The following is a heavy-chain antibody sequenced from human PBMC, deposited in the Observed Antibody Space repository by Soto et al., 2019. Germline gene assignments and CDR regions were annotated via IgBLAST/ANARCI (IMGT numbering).Heavy chain of an antibody. CDR3: ARDRGWLQDY. CDR2: IYYSGST. V-gene: IGHV4-59*01. Sequence: SETLSLTCTVSDDSSSNYKWSWIRQPPGKGLEWIGYIYYSGSTNYNPSLKSRVTISVDTSKNQFSLKLSSVTAADTAVYYCARDRGWLQDYWGQGTLVTVSS. CDR1: DDSSSNYK. J-gene: IGHJ4*02. D-gene: IGHD5-12*01.